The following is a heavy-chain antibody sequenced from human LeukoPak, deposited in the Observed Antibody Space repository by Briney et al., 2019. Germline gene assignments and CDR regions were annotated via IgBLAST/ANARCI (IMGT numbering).Heavy chain of an antibody. Sequence: LWASVKVSCKASGYTFTSYGISWVRQAPGQGLEWMGWISAYNGNTNYAQKLQGRVTMTTDTSTSTAYMELRSLRSDDTAVYYCARQWSAKTLYYFDYWGQGTLVTVSS. D-gene: IGHD3-3*01. CDR3: ARQWSAKTLYYFDY. V-gene: IGHV1-18*01. J-gene: IGHJ4*02. CDR2: ISAYNGNT. CDR1: GYTFTSYG.